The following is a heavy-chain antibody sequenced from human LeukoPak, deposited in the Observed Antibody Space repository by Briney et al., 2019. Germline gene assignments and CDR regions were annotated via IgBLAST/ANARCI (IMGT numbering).Heavy chain of an antibody. D-gene: IGHD4-17*01. J-gene: IGHJ2*01. Sequence: PGGSLRLSCAASGFTFSSYWMSWVRQALGKGLEWVANIKQDGSEKYYVDSVKGRFTISRDNAKNSLYLQMNSLRAEDTAVYYCARLTDYGDFAWYFDLWGRGTLVTVSS. V-gene: IGHV3-7*05. CDR1: GFTFSSYW. CDR3: ARLTDYGDFAWYFDL. CDR2: IKQDGSEK.